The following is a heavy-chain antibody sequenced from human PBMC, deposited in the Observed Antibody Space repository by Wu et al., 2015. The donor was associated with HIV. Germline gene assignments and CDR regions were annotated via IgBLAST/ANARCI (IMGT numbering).Heavy chain of an antibody. CDR3: ARTASSTDAFDI. V-gene: IGHV1-45*02. CDR2: ITPFNGNT. J-gene: IGHJ3*02. Sequence: QVQLAQSGAEVKKTGSSVKVSCKASGYTFTYRYLHWVRQAPGQALEWMGWITPFNGNTNYAQKFQDRVTITRDRSMSTAYMELSSLRSEDTAMYYCARTASSTDAFDIWGQGTMVTVSS. CDR1: GYTFTYRY. D-gene: IGHD5/OR15-5a*01.